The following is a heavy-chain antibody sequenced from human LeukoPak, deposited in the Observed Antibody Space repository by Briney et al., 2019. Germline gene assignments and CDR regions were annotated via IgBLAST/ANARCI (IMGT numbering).Heavy chain of an antibody. Sequence: GGSLRLSCAASGFTFSSYVMHWVRQAPGKGLEWVAIISYDGSNEYYADSVKGRFTISRDNSKNTLYLQMNSLRAEDTAVYYCAKARSTVTTTGGGFDYWGQGTLVTVSS. CDR3: AKARSTVTTTGGGFDY. J-gene: IGHJ4*02. CDR1: GFTFSSYV. V-gene: IGHV3-30*04. CDR2: ISYDGSNE. D-gene: IGHD4-17*01.